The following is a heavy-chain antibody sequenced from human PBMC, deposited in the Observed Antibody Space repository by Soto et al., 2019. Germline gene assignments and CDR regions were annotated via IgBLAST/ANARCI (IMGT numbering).Heavy chain of an antibody. CDR3: AKEPFFVTTVTQYFDY. V-gene: IGHV3-23*01. CDR1: GFTFSSYA. Sequence: EVQLLESGGGLVQPGGSLRLSCAASGFTFSSYAMSWVRQAPGKGLEWVSAISGSGGSTYYADSVKGRFTISRDNSKNTLYLQMNSLRAEDTAVYYCAKEPFFVTTVTQYFDYWGQGTLVTVSS. CDR2: ISGSGGST. J-gene: IGHJ4*02. D-gene: IGHD4-17*01.